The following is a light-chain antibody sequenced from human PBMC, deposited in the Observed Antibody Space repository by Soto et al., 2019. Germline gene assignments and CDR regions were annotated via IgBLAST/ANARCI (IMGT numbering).Light chain of an antibody. Sequence: DIPMTQSPTSLPASVGDTITITCRARQNIRSYLNWYQQKPGKAPDLIIYATSILQTGVPSRFSGSGTGTDFTLTINGLHPEDFATYFCQQGYTTRWTFGQGTKVEVK. V-gene: IGKV1-39*01. CDR2: ATS. J-gene: IGKJ1*01. CDR3: QQGYTTRWT. CDR1: QNIRSY.